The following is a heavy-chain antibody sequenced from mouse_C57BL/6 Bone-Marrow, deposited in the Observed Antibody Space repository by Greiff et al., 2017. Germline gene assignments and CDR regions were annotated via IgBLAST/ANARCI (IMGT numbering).Heavy chain of an antibody. CDR2: IDPSDSYT. CDR1: GYTFTSYW. V-gene: IGHV1-69*01. J-gene: IGHJ2*01. Sequence: QVQLQQPGAELVMPGASVKLSCKASGYTFTSYWMHWVKQRPGQGLEWIGEIDPSDSYTNYNKKFKGKSTLTVDKSSSTAYMQLSSLTSEDSAVYYCARTGSTPLDFDYWGQGTTLTVTA. CDR3: ARTGSTPLDFDY. D-gene: IGHD5-1*01.